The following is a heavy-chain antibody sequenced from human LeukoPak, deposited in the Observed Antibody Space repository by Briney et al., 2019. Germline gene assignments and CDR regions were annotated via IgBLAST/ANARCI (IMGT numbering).Heavy chain of an antibody. CDR1: GASISSYY. Sequence: SETLSLTCTGSGASISSYYCSLIRQPPGEGLEISLYIFYTWSTNYNPSLQSRLNISVDTYQKRFSLKLSSVTAADTDVYYCARAAAVTNRGLSFFDYWGQGILVTVSS. J-gene: IGHJ4*02. D-gene: IGHD7-27*01. V-gene: IGHV4-59*01. CDR3: ARAAAVTNRGLSFFDY. CDR2: IFYTWST.